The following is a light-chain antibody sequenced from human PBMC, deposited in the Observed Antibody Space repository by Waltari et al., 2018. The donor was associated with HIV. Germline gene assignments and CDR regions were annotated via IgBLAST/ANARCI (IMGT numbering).Light chain of an antibody. CDR1: QSVSTN. J-gene: IGKJ1*01. CDR3: QQYNNWPPWT. V-gene: IGKV3-15*01. CDR2: CAS. Sequence: VMTQSPATLSVSPGKRATLSCRASQSVSTNLAWYQQKPGQAPRLLSYCASIRATGIPGRFSGIGSGTEFTLTISSLQSEDFAGDYCQQYNNWPPWTFGQGTKVEIE.